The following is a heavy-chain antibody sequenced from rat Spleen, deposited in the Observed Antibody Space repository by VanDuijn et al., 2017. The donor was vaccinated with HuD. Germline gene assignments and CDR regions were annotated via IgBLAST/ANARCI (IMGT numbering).Heavy chain of an antibody. D-gene: IGHD4-3*01. J-gene: IGHJ2*01. CDR2: INYDGIST. CDR1: GFSFSDYY. Sequence: EVQLVESDGGLTQPGRSLKLSCAASGFSFSDYYMAWVRQAPTKGLEWVATINYDGISTFYRDSVKARFTISRDNVKSTLYLQMDGLRSEETATYYCARGYSGYDHYFDYWGQGVMVTVSS. V-gene: IGHV5-29*01. CDR3: ARGYSGYDHYFDY.